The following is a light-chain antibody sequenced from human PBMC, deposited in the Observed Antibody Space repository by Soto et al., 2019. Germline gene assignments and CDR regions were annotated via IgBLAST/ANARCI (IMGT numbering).Light chain of an antibody. V-gene: IGLV2-14*01. CDR1: NSDVGSYNY. CDR3: SSFTSSNSVYV. J-gene: IGLJ1*01. Sequence: QSALTQPASVSGSPGQSITISCTGTNSDVGSYNYVSWYQQHPGKAPKLMIYEVSHRPSGVSSRFSGSKSGSTASLTIAGLQTEDDADYYCSSFTSSNSVYVFGTGTKLTVL. CDR2: EVS.